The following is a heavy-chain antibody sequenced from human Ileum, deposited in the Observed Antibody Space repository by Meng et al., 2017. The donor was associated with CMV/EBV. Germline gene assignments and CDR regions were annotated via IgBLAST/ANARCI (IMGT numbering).Heavy chain of an antibody. CDR1: GFTVSIGH. Sequence: GGSLRLSCVASGFTVSIGHMNWVRQAPGKGLEWVSVICNDDNTDYADSVKGRFTISRDNSRNTLYLQMNSPRAEDTAVYYCVVGYDSRKVAYWGQGTLVTVSS. D-gene: IGHD3-22*01. CDR3: VVGYDSRKVAY. CDR2: ICNDDNT. V-gene: IGHV3-53*01. J-gene: IGHJ4*02.